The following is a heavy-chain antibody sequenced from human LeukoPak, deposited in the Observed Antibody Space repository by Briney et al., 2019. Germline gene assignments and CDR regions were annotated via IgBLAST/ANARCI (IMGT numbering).Heavy chain of an antibody. D-gene: IGHD2-2*01. V-gene: IGHV1-69*13. CDR2: IIPIFGTA. Sequence: SVKVSCTASGGTFSSYAISWVRQAPGQGLEWMGGIIPIFGTANYAQKFQGRVTITADESTSTAYMELSSLRSEDTAVYYCATSLARGTSPYYYMDVWGKGTTVTVSS. CDR1: GGTFSSYA. CDR3: ATSLARGTSPYYYMDV. J-gene: IGHJ6*03.